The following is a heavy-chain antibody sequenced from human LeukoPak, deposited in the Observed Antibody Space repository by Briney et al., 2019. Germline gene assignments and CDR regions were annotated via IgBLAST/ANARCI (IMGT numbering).Heavy chain of an antibody. D-gene: IGHD6-13*01. Sequence: GGSLRLSCAASGFTFSSYWMHWVRQAPGKGLEWVANIRQDGDTKYYVDSVKGRFTISRDNAMNSLYLQMNSLRAEDTAIYYCARSLPYGTTWYGRSDFWGQGTLVTVSS. CDR3: ARSLPYGTTWYGRSDF. V-gene: IGHV3-7*03. J-gene: IGHJ4*02. CDR2: IRQDGDTK. CDR1: GFTFSSYW.